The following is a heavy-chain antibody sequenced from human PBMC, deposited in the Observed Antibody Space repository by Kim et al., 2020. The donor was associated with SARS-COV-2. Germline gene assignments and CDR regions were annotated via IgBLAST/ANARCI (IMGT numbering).Heavy chain of an antibody. CDR1: GDSINGYY. V-gene: IGHV4-4*07. Sequence: SETLSLTCTVSGDSINGYYWSWIRQSAGRGLQWIGRIHSNGNTNYNPSLKSRVAMSVDTSKNEVSLKLKSVTAADSALYYCARGRGTSVTTYWFDPWGQGTLVTVSS. D-gene: IGHD3-16*01. J-gene: IGHJ5*02. CDR2: IHSNGNT. CDR3: ARGRGTSVTTYWFDP.